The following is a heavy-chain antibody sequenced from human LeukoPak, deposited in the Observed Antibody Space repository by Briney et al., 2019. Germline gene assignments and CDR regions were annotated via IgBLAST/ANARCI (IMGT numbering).Heavy chain of an antibody. V-gene: IGHV6-1*01. J-gene: IGHJ4*02. CDR1: GDTVSSNSAA. D-gene: IGHD6-19*01. CDR3: ARDQSNGVAGTVFDY. CDR2: TYYRSNRSN. Sequence: SQTLSLTCDISGDTVSSNSAAWNWIRQSPSRGLEWLGRTYYRSNRSNDYAVSVKSRITINPDTSKNQFSLQLSSVTPDDTAVYYCARDQSNGVAGTVFDYWGQGTLVTVSS.